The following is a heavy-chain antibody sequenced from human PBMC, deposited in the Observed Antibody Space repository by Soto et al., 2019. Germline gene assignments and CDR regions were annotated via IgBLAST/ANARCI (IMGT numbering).Heavy chain of an antibody. J-gene: IGHJ5*02. CDR2: IYYSGST. D-gene: IGHD5-18*01. CDR3: ARGQVDTAMVHNWFDP. CDR1: GGSISSGDYY. Sequence: QVQLQESGPGLVKPSQTLSLTCTVSGGSISSGDYYWSWIRQPPGKGLEWIGYIYYSGSTYYNPSLKSRVTISVDTSKNQFSLKLSSVTAADTAVYYCARGQVDTAMVHNWFDPWGQGTLVTVSS. V-gene: IGHV4-30-4*01.